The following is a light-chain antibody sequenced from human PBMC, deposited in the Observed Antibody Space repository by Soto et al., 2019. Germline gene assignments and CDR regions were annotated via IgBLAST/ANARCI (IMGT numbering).Light chain of an antibody. J-gene: IGKJ5*01. CDR3: QQRSDWFT. CDR2: DAS. V-gene: IGKV3-11*01. Sequence: EIVLTQSPATLSLYPGERGTLSCRASQSVSSNLAWYQQKPGQAPRLLIYDASNRATGIPARFSGSGSGTDFTLTISSLEPEDFAVYYCQQRSDWFTFGQGTRLEIK. CDR1: QSVSSN.